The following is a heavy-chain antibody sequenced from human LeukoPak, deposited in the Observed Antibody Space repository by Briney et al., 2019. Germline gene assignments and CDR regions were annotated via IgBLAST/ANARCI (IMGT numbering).Heavy chain of an antibody. J-gene: IGHJ4*02. Sequence: SETLSLTCTVSGGSISSYYWSWIRQPPGKELEWIGYVHYSGSTNYNPSLKSRVTMSVDTSKNQFSLKLTSVTAADTAVYYCARGGSSSSWPFYYWGQGTLVTVSS. D-gene: IGHD6-13*01. CDR3: ARGGSSSSWPFYY. CDR1: GGSISSYY. CDR2: VHYSGST. V-gene: IGHV4-59*01.